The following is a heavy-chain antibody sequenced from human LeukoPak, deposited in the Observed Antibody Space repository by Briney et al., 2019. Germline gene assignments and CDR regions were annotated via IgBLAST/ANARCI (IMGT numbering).Heavy chain of an antibody. Sequence: ASVKVSCKASGYTFTSYDINWVRQATGQGLEWMGWMNPNSGNTGYAQKFQGRVTMTRNTSISTAYMELSRLRSDDTAVYYCASDYGDYGNAFDIWGQGTMVTVSS. D-gene: IGHD4-17*01. CDR1: GYTFTSYD. CDR3: ASDYGDYGNAFDI. V-gene: IGHV1-8*01. CDR2: MNPNSGNT. J-gene: IGHJ3*02.